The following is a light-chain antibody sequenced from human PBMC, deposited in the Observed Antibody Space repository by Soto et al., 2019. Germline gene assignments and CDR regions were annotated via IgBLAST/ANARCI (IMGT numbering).Light chain of an antibody. Sequence: QSVLTQPPSASGTPGQRVTISCSGSSSNIGTYYVDWYQQLPGTAPKLLIHRNGQRPSAVPDRFSGSKSGTSASLAISGLRSEDEADYYCATWDDRLRAYVIGAGTKVTVL. J-gene: IGLJ1*01. CDR1: SSNIGTYY. V-gene: IGLV1-47*01. CDR3: ATWDDRLRAYV. CDR2: RNG.